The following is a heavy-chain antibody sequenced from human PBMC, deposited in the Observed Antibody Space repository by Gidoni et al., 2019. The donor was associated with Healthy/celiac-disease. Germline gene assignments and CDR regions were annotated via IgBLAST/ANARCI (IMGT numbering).Heavy chain of an antibody. D-gene: IGHD7-27*01. CDR2: ISWNSGSI. CDR3: AKDMGGEANY. Sequence: EVQLVESGGGLVQPGRSLRLSWAASGFTFDDYAMHWVRQAPGKGLEWVSGISWNSGSIGYADSVKGRFTISRDNAKNSLYLQMNSLRAEDTALYYCAKDMGGEANYWGQGTLVTVSS. V-gene: IGHV3-9*01. CDR1: GFTFDDYA. J-gene: IGHJ4*02.